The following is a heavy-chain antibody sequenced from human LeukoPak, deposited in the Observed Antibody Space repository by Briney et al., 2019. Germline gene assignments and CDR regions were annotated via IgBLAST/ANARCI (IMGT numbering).Heavy chain of an antibody. V-gene: IGHV1-3*01. D-gene: IGHD6-19*01. CDR3: ARHSSDWEFDY. J-gene: IGHJ4*02. Sequence: ASVKVSCKASGYTFTSYAMHWVRQAPGQRLEWMGWINAGNGNTKYSQEFQGRVTITRDTSASTAYMELRSLRSDDTAVYYCARHSSDWEFDYWGQGTLVTVSS. CDR2: INAGNGNT. CDR1: GYTFTSYA.